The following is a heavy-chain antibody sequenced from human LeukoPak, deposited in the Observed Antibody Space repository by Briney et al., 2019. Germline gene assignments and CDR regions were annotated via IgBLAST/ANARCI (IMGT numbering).Heavy chain of an antibody. Sequence: PGGSLRLSCAASGFTFSSYEMNWVRQAPGKGLEWVSYISSSGSTLYYADSVKGRFTISRDNAKNSLYLQMNSLRAEDTAVYYCARDFGSYYGSAFDIWGQGTMVTVSS. CDR2: ISSSGSTL. J-gene: IGHJ3*02. D-gene: IGHD1-26*01. V-gene: IGHV3-48*03. CDR3: ARDFGSYYGSAFDI. CDR1: GFTFSSYE.